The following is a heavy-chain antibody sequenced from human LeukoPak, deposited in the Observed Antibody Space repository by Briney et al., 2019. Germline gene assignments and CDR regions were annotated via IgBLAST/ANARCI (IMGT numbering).Heavy chain of an antibody. CDR1: GFTFSSYS. J-gene: IGHJ4*02. Sequence: PGGSLRLSCAASGFTFSSYSMNWVRQAPGKGLEWVSYISSSSSTIYYADSVKGRFTISRDNAKNSLYLQMNSLRAEDTAVYYCARSRGYSYGYGDYWGQGTLVTVSS. V-gene: IGHV3-48*01. D-gene: IGHD5-18*01. CDR3: ARSRGYSYGYGDY. CDR2: ISSSSSTI.